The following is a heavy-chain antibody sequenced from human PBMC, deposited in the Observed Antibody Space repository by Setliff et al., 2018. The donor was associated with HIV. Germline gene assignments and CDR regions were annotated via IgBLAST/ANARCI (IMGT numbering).Heavy chain of an antibody. CDR1: GFTFSTYS. D-gene: IGHD3-10*01. Sequence: GGSLRLSCAASGFTFSTYSINWVRQAPGQGLEWVSFISSSSESIYYADSVKGRFTISRDNAKNSLYLQMNSLRAEDTAVYYCASSYGAFDIWGQGTMVTVSS. CDR3: ASSYGAFDI. V-gene: IGHV3-48*01. CDR2: ISSSSESI. J-gene: IGHJ3*02.